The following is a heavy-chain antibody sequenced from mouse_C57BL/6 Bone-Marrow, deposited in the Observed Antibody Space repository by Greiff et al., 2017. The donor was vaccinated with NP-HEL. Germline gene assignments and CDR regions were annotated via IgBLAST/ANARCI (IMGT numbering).Heavy chain of an antibody. D-gene: IGHD1-1*01. Sequence: EVKLVESGGGLVQPKGSLKLSCAASGFSFNTYAMNWVRQAPGKGLEWVARIRSKSNNYATYYADSMKDRFTISRDDSESMLYLQMNNLKTEDTAMYYCVRRFYGYDAMDYWGQGTSVTVSS. J-gene: IGHJ4*01. CDR3: VRRFYGYDAMDY. CDR2: IRSKSNNYAT. V-gene: IGHV10-1*01. CDR1: GFSFNTYA.